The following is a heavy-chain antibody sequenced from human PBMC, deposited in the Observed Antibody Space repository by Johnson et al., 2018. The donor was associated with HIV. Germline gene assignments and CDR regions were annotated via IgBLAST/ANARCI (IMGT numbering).Heavy chain of an antibody. CDR3: ARGRPSGSHDAFDI. D-gene: IGHD3-22*01. Sequence: QVQLVESVGGLVTPGGSLRLSCAASGVTFSDYYMSWIRQAPGQGLEWISYISSGGSTKYYADSVKGRFTISRDNAKNSLYLQMNSLRAEDTAVYYCARGRPSGSHDAFDIWGQGTMVTVSS. V-gene: IGHV3-11*04. J-gene: IGHJ3*02. CDR2: ISSGGSTK. CDR1: GVTFSDYY.